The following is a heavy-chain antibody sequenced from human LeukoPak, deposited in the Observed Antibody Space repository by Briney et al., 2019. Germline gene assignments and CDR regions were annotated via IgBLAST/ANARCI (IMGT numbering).Heavy chain of an antibody. Sequence: SETLSLTCTVSGGSISSSDYYWGWVRQPPGQGLEWIANIYYSGSTYYSPSLKSRITISVDTSKNQFSLKLNSVTAADTAVYYCVTLGGISGSRAFDIWGQGTMVTVSS. J-gene: IGHJ3*02. V-gene: IGHV4-39*01. CDR2: IYYSGST. CDR3: VTLGGISGSRAFDI. D-gene: IGHD3-22*01. CDR1: GGSISSSDYY.